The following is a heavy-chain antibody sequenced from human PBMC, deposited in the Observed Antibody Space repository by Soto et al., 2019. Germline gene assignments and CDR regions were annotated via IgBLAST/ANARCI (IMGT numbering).Heavy chain of an antibody. V-gene: IGHV4-31*03. Sequence: SETLSLTCTVSGASISSSGLYWHWIRQHPGKGLEWIGAIHPSGNIYYNPSLKSRITMSPDTSNNQFSLRLNSVAAADMAVYYCARGMDMAKWGYWGAGTLDTVSS. D-gene: IGHD2-2*03. J-gene: IGHJ4*02. CDR1: GASISSSGLY. CDR3: ARGMDMAKWGY. CDR2: IHPSGNI.